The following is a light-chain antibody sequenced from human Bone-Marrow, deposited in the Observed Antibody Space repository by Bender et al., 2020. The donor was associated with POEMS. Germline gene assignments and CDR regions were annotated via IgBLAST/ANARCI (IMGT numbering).Light chain of an antibody. Sequence: QSALTQPASVSGSPGQSITLSCTGTSSDVGSYNLVSWYQQQPGKAPKLIIYEVKKRPSGVSDRFSGSKSANTDSLTISGLQAEDEGDYYCCSYAGSSNFVIFGGGTTLTVL. J-gene: IGLJ2*01. CDR2: EVK. CDR1: SSDVGSYNL. V-gene: IGLV2-23*02. CDR3: CSYAGSSNFVI.